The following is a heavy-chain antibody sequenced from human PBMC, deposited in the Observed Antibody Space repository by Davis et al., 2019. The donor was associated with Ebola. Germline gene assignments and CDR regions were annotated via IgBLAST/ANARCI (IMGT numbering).Heavy chain of an antibody. J-gene: IGHJ4*02. V-gene: IGHV5-51*01. Sequence: GESLKISCKGSGYSFTSYWIGWVRQLPGKGLEWMGIIYPGDSDTRYSPSFQGQVTISADKSISTAYLQWSSLKASDTAMYYCARGSSSWYFDFDYWGQGTLVTVSS. CDR1: GYSFTSYW. CDR2: IYPGDSDT. D-gene: IGHD6-13*01. CDR3: ARGSSSWYFDFDY.